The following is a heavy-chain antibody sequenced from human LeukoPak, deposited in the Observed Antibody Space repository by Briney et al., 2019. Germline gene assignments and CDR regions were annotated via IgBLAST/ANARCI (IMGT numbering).Heavy chain of an antibody. CDR3: AGRSARYFGS. V-gene: IGHV4-59*01. J-gene: IGHJ4*02. CDR2: VFYSGPT. D-gene: IGHD1-26*01. Sequence: SETLSLTCTVSGDSIDSYYWSWIRQPPGEGLQWIGYVFYSGPTNYDASLKSRVAISVDRSKNQFSLKLTSVSAADTAAYYCAGRSARYFGSWGREPRSPSPQ. CDR1: GDSIDSYY.